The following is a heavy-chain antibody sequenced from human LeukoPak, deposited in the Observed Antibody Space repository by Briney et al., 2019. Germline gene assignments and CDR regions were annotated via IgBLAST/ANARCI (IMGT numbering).Heavy chain of an antibody. CDR3: ARWFGERFAPPNLYGMDV. Sequence: SETLSLTCTVSGGSISSYYWSWIRQPPGKELEWIGYIYYSGSTNYNPSLKSRVTISVDTSKNQFSLKLSSVTAADTAVYYCARWFGERFAPPNLYGMDVWGQGTTVTVSS. CDR2: IYYSGST. CDR1: GGSISSYY. J-gene: IGHJ6*02. V-gene: IGHV4-59*08. D-gene: IGHD3-10*01.